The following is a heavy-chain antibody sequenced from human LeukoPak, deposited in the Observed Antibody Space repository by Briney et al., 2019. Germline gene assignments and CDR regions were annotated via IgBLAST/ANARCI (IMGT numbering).Heavy chain of an antibody. Sequence: SETLSLTCTVSGGSISSGFYYWGWIRQPPGMGLEWIGTISYSGSTYYNPSLKSRVTVSVATSNNQFSLKLSPVTAADTAVYYCARRLDSSSWYNTGAFDIWGQGTMVTVSS. CDR1: GGSISSGFYY. J-gene: IGHJ3*02. CDR2: ISYSGST. V-gene: IGHV4-39*07. CDR3: ARRLDSSSWYNTGAFDI. D-gene: IGHD6-13*01.